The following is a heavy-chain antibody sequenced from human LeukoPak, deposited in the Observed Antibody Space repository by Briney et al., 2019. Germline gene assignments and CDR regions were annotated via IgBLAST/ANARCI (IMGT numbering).Heavy chain of an antibody. V-gene: IGHV3-23*01. J-gene: IGHJ6*02. CDR1: GITLSNYG. D-gene: IGHD3-10*01. Sequence: GGSLRLSCAVSGITLSNYGMSWVRQAPGKGLEWVAGISDSGGNTKYADSVKGRFTISRDNPKNTLYLQMNSLRAEDTAVYYCARVRHYYGSGSYLFYYYYGMDVWGQGTTVTVSS. CDR3: ARVRHYYGSGSYLFYYYYGMDV. CDR2: ISDSGGNT.